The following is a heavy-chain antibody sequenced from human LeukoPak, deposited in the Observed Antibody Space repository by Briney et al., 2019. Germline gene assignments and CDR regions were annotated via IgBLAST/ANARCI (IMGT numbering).Heavy chain of an antibody. Sequence: SVKVSCKASGGTFSSYAISWVRQAPGQGLEWMGGIIPIFGTANYAQKFQGRVTITADESTSTAYMELSSLRSDDTAVYYCAREGYYGSGSYHFDPWGQGTLVTVSS. CDR1: GGTFSSYA. D-gene: IGHD3-10*01. CDR3: AREGYYGSGSYHFDP. V-gene: IGHV1-69*13. CDR2: IIPIFGTA. J-gene: IGHJ5*02.